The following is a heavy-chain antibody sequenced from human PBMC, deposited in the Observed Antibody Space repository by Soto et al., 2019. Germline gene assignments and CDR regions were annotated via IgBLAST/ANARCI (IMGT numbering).Heavy chain of an antibody. J-gene: IGHJ5*02. V-gene: IGHV4-39*01. Sequence: QVQLQESGPGLVKPSETLSLTCSVSGGSISTSDYYWGWIRQPPGKGLEWIGSIYYSGSTYYNPSLKSRVTMSEDTSKNQFSLKLSSVAATDTAMYYCARGTTWPLWFDPWGQGTLVTVSS. CDR3: ARGTTWPLWFDP. CDR1: GGSISTSDYY. CDR2: IYYSGST.